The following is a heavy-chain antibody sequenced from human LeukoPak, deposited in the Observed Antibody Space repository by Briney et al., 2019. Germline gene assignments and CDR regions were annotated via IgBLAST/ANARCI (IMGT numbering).Heavy chain of an antibody. J-gene: IGHJ4*02. CDR3: TRGATLYYYDSSGGFDY. Sequence: PGGSLRLSCAASGFTFGDYAMSWFRQAPGKGLEWVGFVRSKAYGETTEYAASVKGRFTISRDDSKSIAYLQMNSLKTEDTAVYYCTRGATLYYYDSSGGFDYWGQGTLVTVSS. CDR1: GFTFGDYA. D-gene: IGHD3-22*01. CDR2: VRSKAYGETT. V-gene: IGHV3-49*03.